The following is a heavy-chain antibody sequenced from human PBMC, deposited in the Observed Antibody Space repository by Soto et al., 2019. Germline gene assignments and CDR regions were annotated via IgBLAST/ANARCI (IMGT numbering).Heavy chain of an antibody. D-gene: IGHD4-17*01. CDR3: ARAAYGAYGFDH. CDR2: INGDGGTT. Sequence: EVPLVESGGGVVPPGGSLRLSCAASGFTISAFWMHWVRQAPGTGLMWVSRINGDGGTTSYADSVKCRFTISIENAKNTLYLQMNSLRAEDTAVYYCARAAYGAYGFDHWGQGTLVTVSS. CDR1: GFTISAFW. J-gene: IGHJ5*02. V-gene: IGHV3-74*01.